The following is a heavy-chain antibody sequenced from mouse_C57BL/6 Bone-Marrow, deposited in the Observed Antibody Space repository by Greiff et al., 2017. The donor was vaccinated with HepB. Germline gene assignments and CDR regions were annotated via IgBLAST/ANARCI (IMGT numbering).Heavy chain of an antibody. Sequence: QVQLQQSGPGLVQPSQSLSITCTVSGFSLTSYGVHWVRQSPGKGLEWLGVIWRGGSTDYNAAFMSRLSITKDNSKSQVFFKMNSLQADDTAIYYCAIIYYGYDGDWYFDVWGTGTTVTVSS. J-gene: IGHJ1*03. CDR3: AIIYYGYDGDWYFDV. CDR2: IWRGGST. CDR1: GFSLTSYG. D-gene: IGHD2-2*01. V-gene: IGHV2-5*01.